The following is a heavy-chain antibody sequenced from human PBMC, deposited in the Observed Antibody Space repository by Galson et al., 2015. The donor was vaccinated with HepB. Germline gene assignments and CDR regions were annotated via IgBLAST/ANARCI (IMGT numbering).Heavy chain of an antibody. V-gene: IGHV3-9*01. CDR3: AKGNSGYANYAMDV. CDR1: GFTFDGYA. CDR2: ISWNSGSI. Sequence: SLRLSCAASGFTFDGYAMHWVRQAPGKGLEWVSGISWNSGSIGYADSVKGRFTISRDNAKKSLDLQMNTLRAEDTALYYCAKGNSGYANYAMDVWGQGTTVTVSS. J-gene: IGHJ6*02. D-gene: IGHD5-12*01.